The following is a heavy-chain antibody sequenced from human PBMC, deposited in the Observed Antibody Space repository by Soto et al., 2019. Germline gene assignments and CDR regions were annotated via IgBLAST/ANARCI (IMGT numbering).Heavy chain of an antibody. J-gene: IGHJ4*02. CDR2: IYNGGPT. CDR1: GVSISNGDYY. D-gene: IGHD2-8*01. V-gene: IGHV4-30-4*01. Sequence: SETLSLTCTVSGVSISNGDYYWNWIRQTPGKGLEWIGYIYNGGPTYYNPPLESRLSLSVDTSGNQFSLRLSSVTAADTAIYYCARSLEYGIPFDKWGQGTLVTVS. CDR3: ARSLEYGIPFDK.